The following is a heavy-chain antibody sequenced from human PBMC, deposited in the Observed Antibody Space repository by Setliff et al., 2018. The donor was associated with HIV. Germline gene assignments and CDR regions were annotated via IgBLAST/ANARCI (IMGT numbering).Heavy chain of an antibody. J-gene: IGHJ5*02. V-gene: IGHV2-5*02. CDR1: SLSTGGEG. CDR2: IYWDDDA. D-gene: IGHD1-7*01. CDR3: THINSIPVAGTWSNWFDP. Sequence: SLSTGGEGVAWIRQPPGKAPEWLALIYWDDDARYRTSLNSRLTITKDTSKNQVVLTMTNMDPADTATYYCTHINSIPVAGTWSNWFDPWGPGTLVTVSS.